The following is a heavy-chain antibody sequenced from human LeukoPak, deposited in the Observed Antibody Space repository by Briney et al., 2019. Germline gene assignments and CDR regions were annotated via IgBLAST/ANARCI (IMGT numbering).Heavy chain of an antibody. D-gene: IGHD3-10*01. Sequence: SETLSLTCTVSGGSISSGNYYWGWVRQPPGKGLEWIGNIYYSGSIFYNPSLRSRITISVDTSKNQFSLKLRSVTAADTAVYYCARHYAYGSGTYVPFDYWGQGTLVTVSS. V-gene: IGHV4-39*01. CDR3: ARHYAYGSGTYVPFDY. CDR1: GGSISSGNYY. J-gene: IGHJ4*02. CDR2: IYYSGSI.